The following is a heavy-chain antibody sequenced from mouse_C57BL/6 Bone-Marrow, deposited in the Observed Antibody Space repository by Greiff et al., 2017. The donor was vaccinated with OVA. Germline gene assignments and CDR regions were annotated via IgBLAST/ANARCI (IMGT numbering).Heavy chain of an antibody. CDR1: GYSITSGYY. CDR3: ARGDPYYYGSSPWFAY. D-gene: IGHD1-1*01. V-gene: IGHV3-6*01. J-gene: IGHJ3*01. CDR2: ISYDGSN. Sequence: VQLKESGPGLVKPSQSLSLTCSVTGYSITSGYYWNWIRQFPGNKLEWMGYISYDGSNNYNPSLKNRISITRDTSKNQFFLKLNSVTTEDTATYYCARGDPYYYGSSPWFAYWGQGTLVTVSA.